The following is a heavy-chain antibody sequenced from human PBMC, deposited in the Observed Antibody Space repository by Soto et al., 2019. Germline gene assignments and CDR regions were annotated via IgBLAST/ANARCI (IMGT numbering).Heavy chain of an antibody. CDR1: GASMSVNY. Sequence: QMQLQESGPGLVKPSETLSLTCTVSGASMSVNYWTWIRKATGKGLEWIGYVYYSRTTNNNPSLRSRLNISVHTSNPQFSIKLTSMAAEDKAVYYCVKAYITTIAMDVWGRETTDNVS. CDR3: VKAYITTIAMDV. D-gene: IGHD1-1*01. J-gene: IGHJ6*02. CDR2: VYYSRTT. V-gene: IGHV4-59*01.